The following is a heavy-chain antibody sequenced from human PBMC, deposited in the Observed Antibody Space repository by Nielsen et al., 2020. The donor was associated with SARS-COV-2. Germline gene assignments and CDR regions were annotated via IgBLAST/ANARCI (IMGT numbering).Heavy chain of an antibody. CDR3: ARGGIVATIKDYYYGMDV. J-gene: IGHJ6*02. V-gene: IGHV3-7*03. CDR1: GFTFSSYW. D-gene: IGHD5-12*01. CDR2: IKQDGSEK. Sequence: GESLKISCAASGFTFSSYWMSWVRQAPGKGLEWVANIKQDGSEKYYVDSVKGRFTISRDNAKNSLYLQMNSLRAEDTAVYYCARGGIVATIKDYYYGMDVWGQGTTVTVSS.